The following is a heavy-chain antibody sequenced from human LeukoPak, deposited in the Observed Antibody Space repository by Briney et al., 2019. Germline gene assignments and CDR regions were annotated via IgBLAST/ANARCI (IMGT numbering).Heavy chain of an antibody. CDR1: GLSRSTSAVG. CDR2: IYWDDGK. Sequence: SGPTLVNPTQTLTLTCTCSGLSRSTSAVGVAWIRRRPGKSLGWLALIYWDDGKRYSPSLKSTLTLTKDTSKNQVVITMTDMDPVDTATYYCAHSRVYYYGSGSYFPKTLDYWGQGTLVTVSS. CDR3: AHSRVYYYGSGSYFPKTLDY. V-gene: IGHV2-5*02. J-gene: IGHJ4*02. D-gene: IGHD3-10*01.